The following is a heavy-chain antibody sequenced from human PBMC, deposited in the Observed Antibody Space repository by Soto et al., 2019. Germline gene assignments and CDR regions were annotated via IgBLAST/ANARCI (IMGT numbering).Heavy chain of an antibody. D-gene: IGHD6-25*01. Sequence: QVHLQESGPGLVKPAETLSLTCSVSGGAISSYYWSWIRQPPRKGLEWIGYVFYTGITKYNPSFKSLATISGDTSRNQFSLNLMSVTAADTAVYYCAKWGAAAGTTWGQGIRVNVSS. CDR1: GGAISSYY. CDR3: AKWGAAAGTT. CDR2: VFYTGIT. J-gene: IGHJ4*02. V-gene: IGHV4-59*01.